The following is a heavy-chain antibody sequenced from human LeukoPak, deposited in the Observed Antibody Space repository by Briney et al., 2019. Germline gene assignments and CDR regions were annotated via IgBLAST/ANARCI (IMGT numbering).Heavy chain of an antibody. J-gene: IGHJ6*02. CDR2: INSDGSST. V-gene: IGHV3-74*01. CDR3: ARDQRYDILTGYYFHYCGMDV. Sequence: GGSLRLSCAASGFTFSSYWMHWVRQAPGKGLVWVSRINSDGSSTSYADSVKGRFTISRDNAKNTLYLQMNSLRAEDTAVYYCARDQRYDILTGYYFHYCGMDVWGQGTTVTVSS. D-gene: IGHD3-9*01. CDR1: GFTFSSYW.